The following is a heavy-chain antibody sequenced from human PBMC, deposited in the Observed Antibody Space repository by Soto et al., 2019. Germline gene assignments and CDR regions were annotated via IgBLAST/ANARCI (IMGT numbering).Heavy chain of an antibody. D-gene: IGHD2-15*01. CDR3: AKAHYCSGGSCPLDY. J-gene: IGHJ4*02. Sequence: QVQLVESGGGVVQPGRSLRLSCAASGFTFSSYGMHWVRQAPGKGLEWVAVISYDGSNKYYADSVKGRFTISRDNSKNTRYLQMNSLRAEDTAVYYCAKAHYCSGGSCPLDYWGQGTLVTVSS. CDR1: GFTFSSYG. V-gene: IGHV3-30*18. CDR2: ISYDGSNK.